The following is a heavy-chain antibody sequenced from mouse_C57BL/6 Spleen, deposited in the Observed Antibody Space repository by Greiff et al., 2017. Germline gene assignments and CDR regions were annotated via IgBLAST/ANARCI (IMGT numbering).Heavy chain of an antibody. Sequence: EVQLQQSGPELVKPGASVKIPCKASGYTFTDYNMDWVKQSHGKSLEWIGDINPNNGGTIYNQKFKGKATLTVDKSSSTAYMELRSLTSEDTAVYYCARRCGSSYGWYFEVWGTGTTVTVAS. CDR3: ARRCGSSYGWYFEV. CDR1: GYTFTDYN. J-gene: IGHJ1*03. CDR2: INPNNGGT. D-gene: IGHD1-1*01. V-gene: IGHV1-18*01.